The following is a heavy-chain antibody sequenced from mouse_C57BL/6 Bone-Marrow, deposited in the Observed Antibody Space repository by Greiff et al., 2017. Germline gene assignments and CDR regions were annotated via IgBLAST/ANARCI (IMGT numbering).Heavy chain of an antibody. CDR2: IYPTSGRT. Sequence: VQLQQPGAELVKPGASVKMSCKASGYTFTSYWLTWVKQRPGQGLEWIGDIYPTSGRTNYNETFKSKAILTVDTSSNTAYMQLSSLTSEDSAVFYCARSGPLGRSFDYWGQGTTLTVSS. CDR3: ARSGPLGRSFDY. J-gene: IGHJ2*01. V-gene: IGHV1-55*01. CDR1: GYTFTSYW. D-gene: IGHD4-1*01.